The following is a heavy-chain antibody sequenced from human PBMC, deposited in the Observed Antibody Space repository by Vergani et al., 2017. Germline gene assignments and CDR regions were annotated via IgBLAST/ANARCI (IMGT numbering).Heavy chain of an antibody. D-gene: IGHD6-19*01. CDR3: ARGGVVEQWSVFDY. Sequence: QLQLQESGPGLVKPSETLSLTCTVSGGSISSSSYYWGWIRQPPGKGLEWSGSIYYSGSTYYNPSLKSRVTISVDTSKNQFALKLSSVTAADTAVYYCARGGVVEQWSVFDYWGQGTLVTVSS. J-gene: IGHJ4*02. V-gene: IGHV4-39*07. CDR1: GGSISSSSYY. CDR2: IYYSGST.